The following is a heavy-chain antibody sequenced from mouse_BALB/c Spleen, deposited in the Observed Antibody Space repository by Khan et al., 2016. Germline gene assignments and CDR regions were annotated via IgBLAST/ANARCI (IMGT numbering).Heavy chain of an antibody. CDR2: IYPGDGDT. Sequence: QVRLQQSGAELARPGASVKLSCKASGYTFTSYWMQWVKQRPGQGLEWIGAIYPGDGDTRYTQKFKGKATLTADKSSSKAYMQLSSWASKDSAVYYCARGGDYSLYYAMDYWGQGTSVTVSS. D-gene: IGHD1-1*01. CDR1: GYTFTSYW. J-gene: IGHJ4*01. V-gene: IGHV1-87*01. CDR3: ARGGDYSLYYAMDY.